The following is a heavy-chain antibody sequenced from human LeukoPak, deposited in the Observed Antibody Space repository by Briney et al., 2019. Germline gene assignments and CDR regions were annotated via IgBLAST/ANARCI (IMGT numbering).Heavy chain of an antibody. J-gene: IGHJ4*02. CDR3: ATTVVTKSSGVSYFDY. D-gene: IGHD4-23*01. Sequence: SETLSLTCAVYGGSFSGYYWSWIRQPPGKGLEWIGEINHSGSTNYNPSLKSRVTIPVDTSKNQFSLKLSSVTAADTAVYYCATTVVTKSSGVSYFDYWGQGTLVTVSS. V-gene: IGHV4-34*01. CDR2: INHSGST. CDR1: GGSFSGYY.